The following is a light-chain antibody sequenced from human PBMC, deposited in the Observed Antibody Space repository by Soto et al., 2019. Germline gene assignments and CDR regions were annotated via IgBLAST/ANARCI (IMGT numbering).Light chain of an antibody. J-gene: IGKJ1*01. V-gene: IGKV1-5*01. CDR3: QQFHSFPWT. CDR2: DAS. Sequence: DIQMTQSPSTLSASVGYRGTIGCRASQSIHNFLAWYQQKEGRAPELLVYDASNLERGVPSRFSGSGSGTEFTLTVSSLQPDDFATFYCQQFHSFPWTFGQGTKVDIK. CDR1: QSIHNF.